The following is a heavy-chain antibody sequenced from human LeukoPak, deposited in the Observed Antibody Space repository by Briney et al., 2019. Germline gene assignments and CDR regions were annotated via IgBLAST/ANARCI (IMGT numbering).Heavy chain of an antibody. J-gene: IGHJ4*02. D-gene: IGHD3-22*01. Sequence: AASVKVSCKASGYTFTSYGISWVRQAPGQGLEWMGGIIPILGIANYAQKFQGRVTITADKSTSTAYMELSSLRSEDTAVYYCASGYYYDSSRPYYFDYWGQGTLVTVSS. V-gene: IGHV1-69*10. CDR3: ASGYYYDSSRPYYFDY. CDR1: GYTFTSYG. CDR2: IIPILGIA.